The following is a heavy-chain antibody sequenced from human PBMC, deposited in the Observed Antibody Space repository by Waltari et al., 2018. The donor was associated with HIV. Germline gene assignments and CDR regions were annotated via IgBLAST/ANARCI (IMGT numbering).Heavy chain of an antibody. CDR2: IYYSGPP. J-gene: IGHJ6*02. V-gene: IGHV4-39*07. CDR3: ARERGGYYDSGSPQQNFHYYGMDV. CDR1: GGSISSSSYY. Sequence: QLQLQESGPGLVKPSETLSLTCTVSGGSISSSSYYWGWIRQPPGKGLEWIGSIYYSGPPSYTPSLKSRVTISVDTSKNQFSLKLSSVTAADTAVYYCARERGGYYDSGSPQQNFHYYGMDVWGQGTTVIVSS. D-gene: IGHD3-10*01.